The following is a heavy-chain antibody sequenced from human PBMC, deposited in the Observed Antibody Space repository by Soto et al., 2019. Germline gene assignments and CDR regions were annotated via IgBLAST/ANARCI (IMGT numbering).Heavy chain of an antibody. D-gene: IGHD3-10*01. J-gene: IGHJ6*02. V-gene: IGHV4-61*01. CDR3: GRKKPGGGMDV. CDR1: GGSVSIGSYY. Sequence: PSETLSLTCTVSGGSVSIGSYYWSWIRQPPGKGLQWIGYIYYRGSTNYHPSLQSRVTISVDSSKNQFSLKLRSVTAADPAVYYGGRKKPGGGMDVWGQGTTVTVSS. CDR2: IYYRGST.